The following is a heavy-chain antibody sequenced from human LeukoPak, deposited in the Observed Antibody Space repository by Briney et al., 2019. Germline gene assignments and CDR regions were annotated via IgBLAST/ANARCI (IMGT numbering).Heavy chain of an antibody. CDR2: IRQDGDTK. D-gene: IGHD6-13*01. CDR1: GFPFNAYW. CDR3: ARSLPYGTTWYGRSDF. Sequence: GGSLRLSCAASGFPFNAYWMTWVRQAPGKGLEWVANIRQDGDTKYYVDAVKGRFTISRDNAMNSLYLQMSSLRAEDTAIYYCARSLPYGTTWYGRSDFWGQGTLVTVSS. V-gene: IGHV3-7*03. J-gene: IGHJ4*02.